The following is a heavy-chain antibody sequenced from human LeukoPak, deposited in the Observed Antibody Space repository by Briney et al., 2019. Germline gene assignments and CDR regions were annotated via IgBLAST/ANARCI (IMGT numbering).Heavy chain of an antibody. Sequence: SETLSLTCTVSGGSITQYYCTWIRQSPGKGLEWIGYIHSSGNTNYNPSLKSRATISGDTSKNQFSLRLTFVTPADTAKYFCTVGGTCHAVLEHWGQGSPVTVSS. CDR3: TVGGTCHAVLEH. CDR1: GGSITQYY. J-gene: IGHJ1*01. D-gene: IGHD1-1*01. V-gene: IGHV4-59*01. CDR2: IHSSGNT.